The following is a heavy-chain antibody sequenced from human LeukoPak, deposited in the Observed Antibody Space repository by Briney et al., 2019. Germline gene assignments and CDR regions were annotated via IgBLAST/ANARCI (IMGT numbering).Heavy chain of an antibody. D-gene: IGHD5-18*01. CDR1: GGSFSGYY. Sequence: SETLSLTFTVSGGSFSGYYWTWIRQPPGKGLECIGYIYSRGCAIYNPHLKSRVTMSVDTSNNQFPLKLKSVTAADTAVYYCARQGDTAYYYVDYWGQGPLVTVSS. CDR2: IYSRGCA. CDR3: ARQGDTAYYYVDY. V-gene: IGHV4-4*09. J-gene: IGHJ4*02.